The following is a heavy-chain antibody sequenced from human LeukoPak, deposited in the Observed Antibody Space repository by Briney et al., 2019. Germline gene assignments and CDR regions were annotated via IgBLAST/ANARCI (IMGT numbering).Heavy chain of an antibody. CDR2: ISGSGGNNDNT. Sequence: GGSLRLSCAASGFTFSTYAMSWVRRAPGKGLEWVSAISGSGGNNDNTYYADSVKGQFTISRDNSKNTLYLQMSSLRAEDAAVYYCAKSGSTSWYLDYWGQGTLVTVSS. CDR1: GFTFSTYA. V-gene: IGHV3-23*01. D-gene: IGHD6-13*01. J-gene: IGHJ4*02. CDR3: AKSGSTSWYLDY.